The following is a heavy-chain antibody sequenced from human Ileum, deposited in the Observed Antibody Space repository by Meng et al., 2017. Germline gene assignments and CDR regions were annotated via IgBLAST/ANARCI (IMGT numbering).Heavy chain of an antibody. CDR1: GFTFSSYA. D-gene: IGHD1-26*01. CDR2: ISGSGGST. CDR3: AKEDGWELHDAFDI. V-gene: IGHV3-23*01. J-gene: IGHJ3*02. Sequence: GESLKISCAASGFTFSSYAMSWVRQAPGKGLEWVSAISGSGGSTYYADSVNGRFTISRDNSKNTLYLQMNSLRAEDTAVYYCAKEDGWELHDAFDIWGQGTMVTVSS.